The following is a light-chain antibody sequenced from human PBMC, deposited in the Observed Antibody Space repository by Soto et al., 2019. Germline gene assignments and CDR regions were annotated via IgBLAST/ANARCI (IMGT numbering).Light chain of an antibody. V-gene: IGLV1-40*01. CDR3: QSSDSRLSGSDV. CDR1: SSNIGAGYD. J-gene: IGLJ1*01. CDR2: GDS. Sequence: QPVLTQPPSVSGAPGQRVTLSCTGSSSNIGAGYDVNWYQQLPGTAPKLLIFGDSNRPSGVPDRFSGSKSGTSASLAITGLQADDEADYYCQSSDSRLSGSDVFGTGTKVTVL.